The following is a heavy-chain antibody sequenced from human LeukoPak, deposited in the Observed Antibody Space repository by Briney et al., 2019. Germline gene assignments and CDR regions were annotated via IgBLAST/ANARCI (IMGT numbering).Heavy chain of an antibody. CDR3: ARDRSYGDYFYWYFDL. CDR1: GYTFTSYG. CDR2: ISAYNGNT. D-gene: IGHD4-17*01. J-gene: IGHJ2*01. Sequence: ASVTVSCTASGYTFTSYGISWVRQAPGQGLEWMGWISAYNGNTNYAQKLQGRVTMTTDTSTSTAYMELRSLRSDDTAVYYCARDRSYGDYFYWYFDLWGRGTLVTVSS. V-gene: IGHV1-18*01.